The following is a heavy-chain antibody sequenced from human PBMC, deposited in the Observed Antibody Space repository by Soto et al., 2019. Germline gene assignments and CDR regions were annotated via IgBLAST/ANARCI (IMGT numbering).Heavy chain of an antibody. CDR3: AKETVSYGRYYGMDV. D-gene: IGHD5-18*01. J-gene: IGHJ6*02. CDR2: ISYDGSNK. V-gene: IGHV3-30*18. CDR1: GFTFSSYG. Sequence: QVQLVESGGGVVQPGRSLRLSCAASGFTFSSYGMHWVRQAPGKGLEWVAVISYDGSNKYYADSVKGRFTISRDNSKNKLYLQMNSLRAEDTAVYYCAKETVSYGRYYGMDVWGQGTTVTVSS.